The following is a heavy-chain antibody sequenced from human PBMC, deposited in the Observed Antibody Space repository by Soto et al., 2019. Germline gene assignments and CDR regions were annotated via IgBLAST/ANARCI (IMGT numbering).Heavy chain of an antibody. CDR2: INSGGRT. D-gene: IGHD4-17*01. CDR3: AQDLRPDGVWDFDY. Sequence: EVQLLESGGDLVQPGGSLRLSCAASGFTFSSYTMTWVRQAPGKGLEWVSGINSGGRTYYADSVKGRFTISRDDSKNTLYLHTISLRAEDTAVYYCAQDLRPDGVWDFDYWGQGTLVTVSS. V-gene: IGHV3-23*01. CDR1: GFTFSSYT. J-gene: IGHJ4*02.